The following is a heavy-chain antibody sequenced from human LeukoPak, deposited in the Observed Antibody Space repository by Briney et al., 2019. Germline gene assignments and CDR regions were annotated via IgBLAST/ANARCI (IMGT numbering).Heavy chain of an antibody. CDR3: AKEEYSTRYYYYGMDV. Sequence: GGSLRLSCAASEFTFSSYAMSWVRQAPGKGLEWVSAISGGGDSTFYADSVKGRFTISRDNSKNTLYLQMSSLRAEDTAIYYCAKEEYSTRYYYYGMDVWGQGTTVTVSS. D-gene: IGHD2-2*01. CDR2: ISGGGDST. CDR1: EFTFSSYA. V-gene: IGHV3-23*01. J-gene: IGHJ6*02.